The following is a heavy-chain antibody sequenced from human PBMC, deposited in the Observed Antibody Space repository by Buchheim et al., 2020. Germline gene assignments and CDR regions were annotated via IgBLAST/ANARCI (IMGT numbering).Heavy chain of an antibody. V-gene: IGHV3-15*07. CDR3: TKVRNSGWY. CDR1: GFTFSNAW. CDR2: IESKTDGGTT. D-gene: IGHD6-19*01. J-gene: IGHJ4*02. Sequence: EVQLVESGEGLVKPGGSLRVSCAASGFTFSNAWMNWVRQAPGKGLEWVGRIESKTDGGTTDYAAPVKGRFTISRDDSKNTLYLQMNSLKTEDTAVYYCTKVRNSGWYWGQGTL.